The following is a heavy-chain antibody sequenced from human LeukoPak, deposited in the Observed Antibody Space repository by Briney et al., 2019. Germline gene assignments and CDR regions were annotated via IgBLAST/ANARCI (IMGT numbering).Heavy chain of an antibody. J-gene: IGHJ4*02. V-gene: IGHV4-39*01. CDR3: AKSGGYGLIDY. Sequence: PSETLSLTCAVSGASISGSGYYWGWVRQPPGKGLEWIGNIYYSGSTYYNASLQSRVTISIDTSKNQFSLRLNSVTAADTAMYYCAKSGGYGLIDYWGQGTLVTVSS. CDR1: GASISGSGYY. CDR2: IYYSGST. D-gene: IGHD1-26*01.